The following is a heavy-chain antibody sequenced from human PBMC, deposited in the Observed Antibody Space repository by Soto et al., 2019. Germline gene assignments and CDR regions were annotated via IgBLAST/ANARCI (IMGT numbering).Heavy chain of an antibody. CDR1: GDSFNDYY. CDR2: INPNGGVT. Sequence: QVQLVQSGAEVRKPGASVTVSCRSSGDSFNDYYIHWVRQAPGQGFEWMGWINPNGGVTKYAQKFQGWVSIARDTSIRTVYMQLSRLRSDDTAVYYCARESGGATATLDYYYFYMDVWGTGTTVTVSS. J-gene: IGHJ6*03. CDR3: ARESGGATATLDYYYFYMDV. D-gene: IGHD5-12*01. V-gene: IGHV1-2*04.